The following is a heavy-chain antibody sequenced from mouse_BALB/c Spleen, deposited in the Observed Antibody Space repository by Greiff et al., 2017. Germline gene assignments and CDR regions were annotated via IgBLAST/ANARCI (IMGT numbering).Heavy chain of an antibody. J-gene: IGHJ4*01. CDR2: ISDGGSYT. Sequence: EVQVVESGGGLVKPGGTLKLSCAASGFTFSDYYMYWVRQTPGKGLEWVATISDGGSYTYYSDSVKGRFTISRDTANNDLYLKMSRLKSEDTTMYCGARYGYRYYYAMDYWGQGTSVTVSS. CDR1: GFTFSDYY. V-gene: IGHV5-4*02. CDR3: ARYGYRYYYAMDY. D-gene: IGHD1-2*01.